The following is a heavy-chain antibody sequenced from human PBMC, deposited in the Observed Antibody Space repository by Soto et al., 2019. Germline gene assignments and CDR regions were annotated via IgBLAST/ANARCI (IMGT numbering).Heavy chain of an antibody. CDR2: IYAGDSET. V-gene: IGHV5-51*01. J-gene: IGHJ4*01. D-gene: IGHD1-26*01. CDR1: GYFFTNYW. CDR3: ARRGGSYAGPPDY. Sequence: GESLKLSCKGSGYFFTNYWIAWVRQMPGKGLEWMGMIYAGDSETKNSPSVQGQVALSVDKSSNTAYLQWSTLKASDTAIYYCARRGGSYAGPPDYWGQGTLVTVSS.